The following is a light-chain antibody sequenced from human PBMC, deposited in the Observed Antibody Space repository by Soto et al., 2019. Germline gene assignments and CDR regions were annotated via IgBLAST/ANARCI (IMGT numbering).Light chain of an antibody. CDR3: QQYNNRPPVT. Sequence: EIVMTQSPGTLSVSPAERATLSCRASQSVSSNLAWYQQKPGQAPRLLIYGASTRSTGVPVRFSGSGSGTEFTLTISSLQAEDFGVYYCQQYNNRPPVTFGQGTKLEIK. V-gene: IGKV3-15*01. CDR1: QSVSSN. CDR2: GAS. J-gene: IGKJ2*01.